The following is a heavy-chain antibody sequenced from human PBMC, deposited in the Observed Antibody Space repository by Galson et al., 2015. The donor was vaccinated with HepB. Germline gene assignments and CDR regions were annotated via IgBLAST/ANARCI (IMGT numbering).Heavy chain of an antibody. CDR2: IRYDGSNK. Sequence: SLRLSCAAPGFTFSSYGMHWVRQAPGKGLEWVAFIRYDGSNKYYADSVKGRFTISRDNSKNTLYLQMNSLRAEDTAVYYCAKDLTTVIDSYAFDIWGQGTMVTVSS. V-gene: IGHV3-30*02. CDR1: GFTFSSYG. CDR3: AKDLTTVIDSYAFDI. J-gene: IGHJ3*02. D-gene: IGHD4-17*01.